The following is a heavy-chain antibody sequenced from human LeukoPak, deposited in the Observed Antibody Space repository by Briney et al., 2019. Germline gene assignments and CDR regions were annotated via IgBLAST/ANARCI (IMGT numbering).Heavy chain of an antibody. V-gene: IGHV4-59*01. Sequence: PSETLSLTCTVSGGSLSSFYWSWIRQPPGKGLEWIGYIYYSGSTNYNPSLKSRVTISVDTSKNQFSLELSSVTAADTAVYYCARGGSITMVRGVMGFDYWGQGTLVTVSS. D-gene: IGHD3-10*01. CDR1: GGSLSSFY. J-gene: IGHJ4*02. CDR2: IYYSGST. CDR3: ARGGSITMVRGVMGFDY.